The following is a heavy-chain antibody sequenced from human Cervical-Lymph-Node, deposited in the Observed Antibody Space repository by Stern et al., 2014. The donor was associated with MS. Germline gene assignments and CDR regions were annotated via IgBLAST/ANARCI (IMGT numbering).Heavy chain of an antibody. CDR1: GFPFSSYA. D-gene: IGHD6-13*01. CDR3: ARSAGSSWDNFDY. CDR2: ISGGGGGT. J-gene: IGHJ4*02. V-gene: IGHV3-23*04. Sequence: EVQLVESGGGLVQPGGSLRLPCAASGFPFSSYAMSWVRQAPGKGLEWVSAISGGGGGTYYADSVKGRFTISRDNSKNTLYLQMNSLRAEDTAVYYCARSAGSSWDNFDYWGQGTLVTVSS.